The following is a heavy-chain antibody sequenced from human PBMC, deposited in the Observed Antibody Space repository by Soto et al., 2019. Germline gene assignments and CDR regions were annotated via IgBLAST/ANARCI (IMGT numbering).Heavy chain of an antibody. CDR3: VKWHTSNFDSLPFTGFDF. CDR1: GFTFSDSV. D-gene: IGHD3-22*01. CDR2: MSGDGRT. Sequence: VGSLRLSCVGSGFTFSDSVMAWVRQAPGKGLEWLSVMSGDGRTRYALSVTGRFTISRDNSKNTLYLQMRSLRAEDAAAYYCVKWHTSNFDSLPFTGFDFWGQGTQVTVSS. J-gene: IGHJ4*02. V-gene: IGHV3-23*01.